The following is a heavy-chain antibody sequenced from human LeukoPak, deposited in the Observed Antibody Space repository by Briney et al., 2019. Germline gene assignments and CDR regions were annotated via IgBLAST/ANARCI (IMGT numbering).Heavy chain of an antibody. Sequence: GASVKVSCKASGYTFTGYYMHWVRQAPGQGLEWMGWINPNSGSTNYAQKFQGRVTMTRDTSISTAYIELSRLRSDDTAVYYCARLRGYDSSGFDPWGQGTLVTVSS. J-gene: IGHJ5*02. CDR3: ARLRGYDSSGFDP. CDR2: INPNSGST. V-gene: IGHV1-2*02. D-gene: IGHD3-22*01. CDR1: GYTFTGYY.